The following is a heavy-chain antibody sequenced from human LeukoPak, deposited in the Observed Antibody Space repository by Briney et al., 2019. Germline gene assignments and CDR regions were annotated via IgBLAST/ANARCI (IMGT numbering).Heavy chain of an antibody. Sequence: SETLSLTCAVYGGSFSGYYWSWIRQPPGKGLEWIGEINHSGSTNYNPSLKSRVTISVDTSKNQFSLKLSSVTAADTAAYYCARASSDHYYYGMDVWGQGTTVTVSS. D-gene: IGHD2-15*01. CDR1: GGSFSGYY. J-gene: IGHJ6*02. V-gene: IGHV4-34*01. CDR2: INHSGST. CDR3: ARASSDHYYYGMDV.